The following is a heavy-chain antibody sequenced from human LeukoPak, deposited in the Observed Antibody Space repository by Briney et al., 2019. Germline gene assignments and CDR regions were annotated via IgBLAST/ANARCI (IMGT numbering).Heavy chain of an antibody. CDR1: GFTFSSYS. V-gene: IGHV3-21*01. CDR3: AREGLESYYFDY. Sequence: GGSLRLSCAASGFTFSSYSMNWVRQAPGKGLEWVSSISSSSSYIYYADSVKGRFTISRDNAKNSLYLQMNSLRAEDTAVYYCAREGLESYYFDYWGQGTLVTVSS. CDR2: ISSSSSYI. J-gene: IGHJ4*02. D-gene: IGHD1-26*01.